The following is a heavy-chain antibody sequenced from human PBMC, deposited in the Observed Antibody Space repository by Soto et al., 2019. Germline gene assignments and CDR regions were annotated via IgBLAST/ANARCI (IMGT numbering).Heavy chain of an antibody. J-gene: IGHJ6*02. V-gene: IGHV3-30*03. CDR3: ARPSSGDYYYYYGMDV. Sequence: SGGSLRLSCAASGFTFSSYGMHWVRQAPGKGLEWVAVISYDGSNKYYADSVKGRFTISRDNSKNTLYLQMNSLRAEDTAVYYCARPSSGDYYYYYGMDVWGQGTTVTVSS. CDR1: GFTFSSYG. D-gene: IGHD6-25*01. CDR2: ISYDGSNK.